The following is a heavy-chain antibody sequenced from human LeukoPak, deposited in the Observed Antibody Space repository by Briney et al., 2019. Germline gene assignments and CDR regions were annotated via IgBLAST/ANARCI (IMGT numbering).Heavy chain of an antibody. J-gene: IGHJ4*02. Sequence: SETLSLTCTVSGGSISSGDYYWSWIRQPPGKGLEWIGYIYYSGSTYYNPSLKSRVTISVDTSKNQFSLKLSSVTAADTAVYYCTSSYYYDSSGYIAVWGQGTLVTVSS. CDR1: GGSISSGDYY. CDR2: IYYSGST. D-gene: IGHD3-22*01. V-gene: IGHV4-30-4*01. CDR3: TSSYYYDSSGYIAV.